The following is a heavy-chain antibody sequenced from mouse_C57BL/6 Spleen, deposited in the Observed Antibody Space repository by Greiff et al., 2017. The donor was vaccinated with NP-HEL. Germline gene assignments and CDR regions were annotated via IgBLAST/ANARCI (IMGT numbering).Heavy chain of an antibody. CDR1: GYTFTSYW. Sequence: VQLQQSGAELVMPGASVKLSCKASGYTFTSYWMHWVKQRPGQGLEWIGEIDPSDSYTNYNQKFKGKSTLTVDKSSSTAYMQLSSLTSEDSAVYYCARVVTGTTVDYWGQGTTLTVSS. CDR2: IDPSDSYT. D-gene: IGHD1-1*01. CDR3: ARVVTGTTVDY. V-gene: IGHV1-69*01. J-gene: IGHJ2*01.